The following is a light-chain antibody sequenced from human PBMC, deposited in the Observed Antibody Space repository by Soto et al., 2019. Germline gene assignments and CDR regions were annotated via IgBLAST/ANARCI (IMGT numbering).Light chain of an antibody. CDR2: DAF. V-gene: IGKV1-33*01. CDR1: QDIKNY. Sequence: DIQMTQSPSSLSAFVGDSITITCQARQDIKNYLNWYQHKPGKAPKLLIYDAFKSDTGVPSRFSGSGSGTDFTFTINNLQPEDIATYFCQQYASLPPTCGGGTRV. CDR3: QQYASLPPT. J-gene: IGKJ4*01.